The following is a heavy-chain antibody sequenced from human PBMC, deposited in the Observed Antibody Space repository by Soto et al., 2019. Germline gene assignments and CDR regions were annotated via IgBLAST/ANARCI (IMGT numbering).Heavy chain of an antibody. CDR1: GFTFSSYA. J-gene: IGHJ6*02. CDR3: AKRFASGSPYGLDV. V-gene: IGHV3-23*01. Sequence: SLRLSCASSGFTFSSYALSWVRQAPGKGLDWVSSISGSGATTHYADSVKGRFTISRDNPRNTLYLQMNSLTAEDTAVYYCAKRFASGSPYGLDVWGQGTTVTVSS. CDR2: ISGSGATT. D-gene: IGHD3-10*01.